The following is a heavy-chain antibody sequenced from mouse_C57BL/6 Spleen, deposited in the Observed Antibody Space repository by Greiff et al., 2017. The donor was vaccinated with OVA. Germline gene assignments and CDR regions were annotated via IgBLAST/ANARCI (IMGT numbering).Heavy chain of an antibody. CDR3: ASAAQATLFAY. D-gene: IGHD3-2*02. Sequence: QVQLQQSGAELVMPGASVKLSCKASGYTFTSYWMHWVKQRPGQGLEWIGEIDPSDSYTNYNQKFKGKSTLTVDKSSSTAYMQLSSLTSEDSAVYYCASAAQATLFAYWGQGTLVTVSA. CDR1: GYTFTSYW. J-gene: IGHJ3*01. CDR2: IDPSDSYT. V-gene: IGHV1-69*01.